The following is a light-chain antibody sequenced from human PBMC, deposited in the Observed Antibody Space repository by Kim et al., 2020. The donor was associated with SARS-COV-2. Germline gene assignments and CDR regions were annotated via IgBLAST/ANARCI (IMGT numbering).Light chain of an antibody. V-gene: IGKV4-1*01. J-gene: IGKJ2*03. CDR2: WAA. Sequence: SATINCKSSQTVIYNSNNKNYLAWYQQKPGQAPKLLIYWAAIRESGVSDRFSGSGSETDFTLTISSLQAEDVAVYYCQQYDSTPPSFGQGTKLEI. CDR1: QTVIYNSNNKNY. CDR3: QQYDSTPPS.